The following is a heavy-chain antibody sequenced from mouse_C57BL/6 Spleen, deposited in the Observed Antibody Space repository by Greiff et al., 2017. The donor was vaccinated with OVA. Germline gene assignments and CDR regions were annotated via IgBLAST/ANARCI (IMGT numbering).Heavy chain of an antibody. CDR1: GYPFTSYW. Sequence: VQLQQPGAELVKPGASVKMSCKASGYPFTSYWITWVKQRPGQGLEWIGDIYPGSGSTNYNEKFKSKATLTVDTSSSTAYMQLSSLTSEDSAVYYCARRDYGSSALAYWGQGTLVTVSA. V-gene: IGHV1-55*01. J-gene: IGHJ3*01. D-gene: IGHD1-1*01. CDR2: IYPGSGST. CDR3: ARRDYGSSALAY.